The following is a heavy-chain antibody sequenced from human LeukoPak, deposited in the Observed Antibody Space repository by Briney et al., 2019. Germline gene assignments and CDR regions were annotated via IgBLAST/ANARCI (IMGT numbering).Heavy chain of an antibody. V-gene: IGHV1-8*01. CDR2: MNPNTGNT. J-gene: IGHJ4*02. CDR3: AREDGGAVAGTVSIHPDY. Sequence: ASVKVSCKASGNTFTNFDINRVRQATGQGLEWMGWMNPNTGNTVYAHKLQGRVTMTTDTSTSTAYMELRSLRSDDTAVYYCAREDGGAVAGTVSIHPDYWGQGTLVTVSS. CDR1: GNTFTNFD. D-gene: IGHD6-19*01.